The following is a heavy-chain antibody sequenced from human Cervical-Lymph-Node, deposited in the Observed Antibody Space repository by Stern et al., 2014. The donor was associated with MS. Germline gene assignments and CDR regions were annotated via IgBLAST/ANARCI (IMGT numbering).Heavy chain of an antibody. D-gene: IGHD1-1*01. CDR1: GGTFSRYG. V-gene: IGHV1-69*01. CDR2: IIPVVGTA. Sequence: VQLEESGAEVRKPGSSVKVSCKASGGTFSRYGISWVRQAPGQGLEWMGGIIPVVGTADYAEQFQGRVTITADGSTSTAYMELSSLTSADTAVYYCARGPYNRDFFEYWGQGTLVTVSS. CDR3: ARGPYNRDFFEY. J-gene: IGHJ4*02.